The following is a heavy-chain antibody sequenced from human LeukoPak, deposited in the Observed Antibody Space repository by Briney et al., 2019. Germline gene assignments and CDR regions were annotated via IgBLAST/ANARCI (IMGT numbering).Heavy chain of an antibody. CDR2: IYSGGST. J-gene: IGHJ4*02. Sequence: ETLSLTCTVSGFTVSSNYMSWVRQAPGKGLEWVSVIYSGGSTYYADSVKGRFTISRDNSKNTLYLQMNSLRAEDTAVYYCARDKIHCGGDCYADYWGQGTLVTVSS. CDR1: GFTVSSNY. CDR3: ARDKIHCGGDCYADY. D-gene: IGHD2-21*02. V-gene: IGHV3-53*01.